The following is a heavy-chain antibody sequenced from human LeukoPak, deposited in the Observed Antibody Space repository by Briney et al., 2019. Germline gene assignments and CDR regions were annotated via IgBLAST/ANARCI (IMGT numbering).Heavy chain of an antibody. CDR1: DGSISSSNYY. CDR3: ARLREIRSYFDY. V-gene: IGHV4-39*01. D-gene: IGHD3-10*01. CDR2: IHYSGST. Sequence: KPSETLSLTCTVSDGSISSSNYYWGWIRQPPGKGLEWIGSIHYSGSTYYNPSLKSRVTISVDTSKNQFSLKLSSVTAADTAVYYCARLREIRSYFDYWGQGTLVTVSS. J-gene: IGHJ4*02.